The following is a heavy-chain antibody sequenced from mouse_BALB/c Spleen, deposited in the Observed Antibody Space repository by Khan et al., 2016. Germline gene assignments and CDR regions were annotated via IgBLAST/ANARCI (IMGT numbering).Heavy chain of an antibody. Sequence: QIQLVQSGPELKKPGETVKISCKASGYTFTDYSMHWVKQAPGKGLKWMGWINTETGEPTYADDFKGRFAFSLETSASTAYLEINNLKNDDTATYFCATSTVVARNYYAMDYGGQGTSVTVSS. CDR3: ATSTVVARNYYAMDY. J-gene: IGHJ4*01. CDR2: INTETGEP. D-gene: IGHD1-1*01. V-gene: IGHV9-2-1*01. CDR1: GYTFTDYS.